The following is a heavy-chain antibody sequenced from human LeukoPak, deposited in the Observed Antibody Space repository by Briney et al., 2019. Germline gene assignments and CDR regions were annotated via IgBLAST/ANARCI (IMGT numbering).Heavy chain of an antibody. CDR1: DYSISSGNY. CDR2: VYHSGST. CDR3: ARNDSSGYFDY. Sequence: KSSETLSLTCAVSDYSISSGNYWGWIRQPPGKGLEWIGSVYHSGSTHYRPSLKSRVTISVDTSKNQFSLKLSSVTAADTAVYYCARNDSSGYFDYWGQGTLVTVFS. V-gene: IGHV4-38-2*01. J-gene: IGHJ4*02. D-gene: IGHD3-22*01.